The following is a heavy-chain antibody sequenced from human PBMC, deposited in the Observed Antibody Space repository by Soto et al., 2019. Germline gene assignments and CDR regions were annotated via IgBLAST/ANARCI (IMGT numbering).Heavy chain of an antibody. V-gene: IGHV3-49*04. CDR2: IRSKAYGGTI. CDR1: GFTFGDYA. Sequence: LRLSCTASGFTFGDYAMSWVRQAPGKGLEWVGFIRSKAYGGTIEYAASVKGRFTISRDDSKSIAYLQMNSLKTEDTAVYCCTRGFGGENKYGLLLSYWGQGTLVTVSS. J-gene: IGHJ4*02. D-gene: IGHD3-16*01. CDR3: TRGFGGENKYGLLLSY.